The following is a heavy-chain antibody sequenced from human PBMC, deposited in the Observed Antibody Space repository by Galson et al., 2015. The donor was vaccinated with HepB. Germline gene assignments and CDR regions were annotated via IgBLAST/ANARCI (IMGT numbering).Heavy chain of an antibody. J-gene: IGHJ4*02. Sequence: SLRLSCAASGFTFSSYGMHWVRQAPGKGLEWVAVISYDGSSKYYADSVKGRFTISRDNSKNTLYLQMNSLRAEDTAVYYCAKGVGATFTNSGRADLFDYWGQGTLVTVSS. CDR2: ISYDGSSK. D-gene: IGHD1-26*01. CDR1: GFTFSSYG. V-gene: IGHV3-30*18. CDR3: AKGVGATFTNSGRADLFDY.